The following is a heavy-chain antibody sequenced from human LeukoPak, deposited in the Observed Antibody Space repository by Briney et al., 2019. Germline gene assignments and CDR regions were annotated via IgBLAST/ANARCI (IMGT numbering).Heavy chain of an antibody. V-gene: IGHV3-21*01. CDR3: ARALSYSYGSMDF. D-gene: IGHD5-18*01. Sequence: PGGSLRLSCVDSGFTFSSYSMNWVRQAPGKGLEWVSSISSGSKYIYNADSVKGRFTISRDNAKNSLYLQMTNLRAEDTAVYYCARALSYSYGSMDFWGQGTLVIVSS. J-gene: IGHJ4*02. CDR2: ISSGSKYI. CDR1: GFTFSSYS.